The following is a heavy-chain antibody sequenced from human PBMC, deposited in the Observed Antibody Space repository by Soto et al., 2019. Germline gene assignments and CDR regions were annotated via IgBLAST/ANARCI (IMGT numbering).Heavy chain of an antibody. CDR2: IWYDGSNK. J-gene: IGHJ3*02. Sequence: GGSLRLSCAASGFTFSSYGMHWVRQAPGKGLEWVAVIWYDGSNKYYADSVKGRFTISRDNSKNTLYPQMNSLRAEDTAVYYCARRDYDILTGYYMFDAFDIWGQGTTVTVSS. D-gene: IGHD3-9*01. CDR3: ARRDYDILTGYYMFDAFDI. CDR1: GFTFSSYG. V-gene: IGHV3-33*01.